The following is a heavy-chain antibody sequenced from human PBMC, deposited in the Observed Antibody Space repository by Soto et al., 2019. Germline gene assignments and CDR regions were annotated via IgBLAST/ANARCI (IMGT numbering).Heavy chain of an antibody. V-gene: IGHV4-39*01. CDR2: IYYSGST. CDR3: ASDYGDYKSYYGMDV. D-gene: IGHD4-17*01. Sequence: QLQLQESGPGLVKPSETLSLTCTVSGASVTSSTYYWGWIRQPPGKGLEWIGSIYYSGSTYYNPSLRSRVTISVDTSKNQVSLKLPSVTDADTAVYYCASDYGDYKSYYGMDVWGQGTTVTVSS. CDR1: GASVTSSTYY. J-gene: IGHJ6*02.